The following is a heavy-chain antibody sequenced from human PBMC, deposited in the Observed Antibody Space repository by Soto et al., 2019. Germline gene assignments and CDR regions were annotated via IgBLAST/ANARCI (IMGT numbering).Heavy chain of an antibody. J-gene: IGHJ4*02. CDR2: IYYSGNT. Sequence: QVQLQASGPGLVKPSQTLSLTCAVSGDSISSGDYYWSWIRQHPGKGLEWIGYIYYSGNTYYNPSLSSRITMSVDTSKNQFSLRLSSVTAADPALYYCARGRWFGELYEDYWGQGTLVTVSS. CDR1: GDSISSGDYY. CDR3: ARGRWFGELYEDY. V-gene: IGHV4-31*11. D-gene: IGHD3-10*01.